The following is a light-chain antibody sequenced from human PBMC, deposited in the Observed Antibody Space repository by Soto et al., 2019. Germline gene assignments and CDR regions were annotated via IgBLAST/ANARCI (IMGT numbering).Light chain of an antibody. CDR1: TSNIGSNA. V-gene: IGLV1-44*01. CDR2: SNN. J-gene: IGLJ3*02. Sequence: QSVLTQPPSASGTPGQTVTISCSGSTSNIGSNAVHWYQHLPGTAPKLLMYSNNPRPSGVRDRFSGFKSDTSASLAISGLQSEDEAEYYCAAWDDSLNGPGFGGGTKLTVL. CDR3: AAWDDSLNGPG.